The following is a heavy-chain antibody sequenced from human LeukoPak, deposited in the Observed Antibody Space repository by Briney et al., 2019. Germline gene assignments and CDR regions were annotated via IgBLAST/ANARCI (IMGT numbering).Heavy chain of an antibody. Sequence: GGSLRLSCAASGFTFSSYGMHWVRQAPGKGLEWVAVICYDGSNKYYADSVKGRFTISRDNSKNTLYLQMNSLRAEDTAVYYCARDRGYCSGGSCYSEPMDVWGQGTTVTVSS. D-gene: IGHD2-15*01. CDR2: ICYDGSNK. CDR1: GFTFSSYG. CDR3: ARDRGYCSGGSCYSEPMDV. J-gene: IGHJ6*02. V-gene: IGHV3-33*01.